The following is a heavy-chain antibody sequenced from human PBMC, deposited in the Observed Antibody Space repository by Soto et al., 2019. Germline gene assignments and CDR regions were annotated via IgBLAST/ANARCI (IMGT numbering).Heavy chain of an antibody. Sequence: QVQLVQSGAEVKKPGSSVKVSCKASGGTFSSYAISWVRQAPGQGLEWMGGIIPIFGTANYTQKFQGRVTITADESTSTAYMELSSLRSEDTAVYYCASLQGRGSSGWPDNWFDPWGQGTLVTVSS. CDR2: IIPIFGTA. CDR3: ASLQGRGSSGWPDNWFDP. J-gene: IGHJ5*02. CDR1: GGTFSSYA. V-gene: IGHV1-69*01. D-gene: IGHD6-19*01.